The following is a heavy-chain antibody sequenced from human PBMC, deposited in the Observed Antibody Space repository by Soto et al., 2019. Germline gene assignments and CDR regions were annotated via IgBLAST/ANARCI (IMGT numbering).Heavy chain of an antibody. CDR3: ARHNYGSGSTYFDY. CDR2: IYYSGST. J-gene: IGHJ4*02. V-gene: IGHV4-59*08. CDR1: GGSISSYY. Sequence: PSEILSLTCTVSGGSISSYYWSWIRQPPGKGLEWIGYIYYSGSTNYNPSLKSRVTISVDTSKNQFSLKLNSMTAADTAVYYCARHNYGSGSTYFDYWGQGTLVNVSS. D-gene: IGHD3-10*01.